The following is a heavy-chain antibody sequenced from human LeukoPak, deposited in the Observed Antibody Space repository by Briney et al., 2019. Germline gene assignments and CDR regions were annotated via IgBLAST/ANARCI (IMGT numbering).Heavy chain of an antibody. CDR2: MNPNSGNT. D-gene: IGHD3-3*01. Sequence: ASVKVSCKASGYTFTSYDINWVRQATGQGLEWMGWMNPNSGNTGYAQKFQGRVTMTRNTSISTAYMELSSLRSEDTAVYYCARGLYYDFWSGYYSWIVGRAVDAFDIWGQGTMVTVSS. J-gene: IGHJ3*02. V-gene: IGHV1-8*01. CDR1: GYTFTSYD. CDR3: ARGLYYDFWSGYYSWIVGRAVDAFDI.